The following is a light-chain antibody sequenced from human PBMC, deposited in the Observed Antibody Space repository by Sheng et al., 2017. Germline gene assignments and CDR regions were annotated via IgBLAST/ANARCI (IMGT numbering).Light chain of an antibody. CDR1: QSVNTY. V-gene: IGKV3-20*01. CDR2: DAS. CDR3: QQYGSSPIT. J-gene: IGKJ5*01. Sequence: EIVLTQSPATLSLSPGERATLSCRASQSVNTYLAWYQQKPGQAPMLLIYDASSRATGIPDRFSGSGSGTDFTLTISRLEPEDFAVYYCQQYGSSPITFGQGTRLEI.